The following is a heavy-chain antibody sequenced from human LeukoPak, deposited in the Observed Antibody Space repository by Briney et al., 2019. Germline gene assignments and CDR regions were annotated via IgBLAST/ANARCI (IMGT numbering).Heavy chain of an antibody. J-gene: IGHJ4*02. CDR3: ARAPMGAAALY. CDR1: GYTFTSYR. CDR2: MNPVSGNA. Sequence: ASVKVSCKAFGYTFTSYRITWVRQAPGQGLEWMGWMNPVSGNAGSAQKFQGRVTLTRDTSISTAYMELSSLRSDDTAFYYCARAPMGAAALYWGQGTLVTVSS. V-gene: IGHV1-8*02. D-gene: IGHD6-13*01.